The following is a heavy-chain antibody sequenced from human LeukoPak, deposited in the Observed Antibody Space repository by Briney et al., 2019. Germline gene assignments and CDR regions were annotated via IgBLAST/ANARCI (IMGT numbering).Heavy chain of an antibody. J-gene: IGHJ3*02. CDR3: ARDSASCRGCAFDI. CDR1: GFTFKYFW. D-gene: IGHD2-2*01. Sequence: PGGSLRLSCAASGFTFKYFWMSWVRQAPGKGLEWVANIKQDGSETHYVASVKGRLTISRDNAKNSLFLQMNSLRAEDTAVYYCARDSASCRGCAFDIRGQGTIITVSS. CDR2: IKQDGSET. V-gene: IGHV3-7*01.